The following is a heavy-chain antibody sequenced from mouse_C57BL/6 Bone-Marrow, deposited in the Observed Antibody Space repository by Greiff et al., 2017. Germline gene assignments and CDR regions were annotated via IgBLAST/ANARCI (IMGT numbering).Heavy chain of an antibody. CDR1: GYAFSSSW. CDR3: ARYGYYYGSRYFDV. D-gene: IGHD1-1*01. Sequence: VQLQQSGPELVKPGASVKISCKASGYAFSSSWMNWVKQRPGKGLEWIGRIYPGDGDTNYNGKFKGKATLTADKSSSTAYMQLSSLTSEDSAVYFCARYGYYYGSRYFDVWGTGTTVTVSS. V-gene: IGHV1-82*01. CDR2: IYPGDGDT. J-gene: IGHJ1*03.